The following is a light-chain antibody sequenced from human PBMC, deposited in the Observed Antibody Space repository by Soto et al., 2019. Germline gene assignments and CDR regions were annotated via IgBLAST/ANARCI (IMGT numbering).Light chain of an antibody. V-gene: IGLV1-40*01. CDR1: SSNIGAGYE. Sequence: QSVLTQPPSVSGAPGQRVTISCTGSSSNIGAGYEVHWYQHLPGKAPKLLIYGNTNRPSGVPYRFSGSKSGTSASLAITGLQAEDEADYYCQSYDSSLSASYVFGGGTKLTVL. J-gene: IGLJ1*01. CDR3: QSYDSSLSASYV. CDR2: GNT.